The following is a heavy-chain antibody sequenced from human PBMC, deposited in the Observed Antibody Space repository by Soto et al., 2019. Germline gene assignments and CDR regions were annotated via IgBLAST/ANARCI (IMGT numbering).Heavy chain of an antibody. V-gene: IGHV4-59*08. D-gene: IGHD3-10*01. J-gene: IGHJ3*02. CDR3: ARRYGSCFDI. Sequence: QVQLQESGPGLVKPSETLSLTCTVSGGSISSYYWSCIRQPPGKGLEWIGYIYYSGSSNYNPSLKSRITISVDTSKNQFSLKLSSVTAADTAVYYCARRYGSCFDIWGQGTMVTVSS. CDR1: GGSISSYY. CDR2: IYYSGSS.